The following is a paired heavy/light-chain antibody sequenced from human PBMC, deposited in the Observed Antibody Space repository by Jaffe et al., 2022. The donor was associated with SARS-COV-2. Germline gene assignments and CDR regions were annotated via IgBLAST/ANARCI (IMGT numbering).Heavy chain of an antibody. J-gene: IGHJ4*02. CDR1: GFSLSDYY. D-gene: IGHD6-13*01. CDR3: ARAIEQQTFDF. V-gene: IGHV3-11*01. Sequence: QVQLVESGGDLVKAGGSLRLSCAASGFSLSDYYMSWIRQAPGKGLEWISHISTSGSDMFFADSVKGRFTVSRDNAKNSVYLQVNSLRAEDTAVYYCARAIEQQTFDFWGQGTLVTVSS. CDR2: ISTSGSDM.
Light chain of an antibody. Sequence: SYELTQPPSVSVSPGQTASITCSGDKLGDKYASWHQLRPGQSPVLVIYQNTKRPSGIPERFSGSSSGNTATLTISGTQAMDEADYYCQAWDSSSLYVFGSGTKVTVL. V-gene: IGLV3-1*01. CDR3: QAWDSSSLYV. J-gene: IGLJ1*01. CDR1: KLGDKY. CDR2: QNT.